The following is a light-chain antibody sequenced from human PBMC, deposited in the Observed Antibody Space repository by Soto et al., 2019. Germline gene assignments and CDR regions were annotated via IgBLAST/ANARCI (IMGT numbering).Light chain of an antibody. J-gene: IGKJ1*01. CDR2: GTT. CDR3: QQYGVSPKT. V-gene: IGKV3-20*01. CDR1: QSVNSLF. Sequence: VLTQSPGILSLSPGERVTLSCRASQSVNSLFFGWHQQKPGQAPRLVIYGTTNRAAGIPDRFSGSGSGTDFTLTISRLEPEDSAVYFCQQYGVSPKTFGQGTKVDIK.